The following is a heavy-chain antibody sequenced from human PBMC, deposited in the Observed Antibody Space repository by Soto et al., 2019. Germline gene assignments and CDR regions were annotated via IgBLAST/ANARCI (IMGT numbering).Heavy chain of an antibody. CDR2: IIPIFGTA. V-gene: IGHV1-69*12. CDR1: GGTFSSYA. Sequence: QVQLVQSGAEVKKPGSSVKVSCKASGGTFSSYAISWVRQAPGQGLEWMGGIIPIFGTANYAQKFQGRDTITADESTSTAYMELTSLRSEDTLAYYGAKNPEKYDYGMDVWGQGTTVTVSS. CDR3: AKNPEKYDYGMDV. J-gene: IGHJ6*02.